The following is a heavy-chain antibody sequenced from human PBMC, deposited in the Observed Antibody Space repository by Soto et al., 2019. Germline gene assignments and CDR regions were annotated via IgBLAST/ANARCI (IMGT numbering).Heavy chain of an antibody. CDR2: IYYSGST. CDR3: ARADIVATISSPAFDY. CDR1: GGSISSYY. D-gene: IGHD5-12*01. J-gene: IGHJ4*02. Sequence: SETLSLTCTVSGGSISSYYWSWIRQPPGKGLEWIGYIYYSGSTNYNPSLKSRVTISVDTSKNQFSLKLSSVTAADTAVYYCARADIVATISSPAFDYWGQGTLVTVSS. V-gene: IGHV4-59*01.